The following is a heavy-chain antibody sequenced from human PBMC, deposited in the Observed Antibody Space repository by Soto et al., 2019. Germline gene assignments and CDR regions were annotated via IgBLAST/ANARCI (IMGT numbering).Heavy chain of an antibody. CDR1: GDSITSSSYY. D-gene: IGHD3-22*01. V-gene: IGHV4-39*01. Sequence: QLQLQESGPGLVKASETLSLTCTVSGDSITSSSYYWGWIRQAPGKGLEWIGNLYYSGNTHYNPSLKSRVPISVDMSKIQFSLKLNSVTAADTAVYFCARGYYDSSGYYEGGFDHWGQGTLVIVSS. CDR2: LYYSGNT. J-gene: IGHJ4*02. CDR3: ARGYYDSSGYYEGGFDH.